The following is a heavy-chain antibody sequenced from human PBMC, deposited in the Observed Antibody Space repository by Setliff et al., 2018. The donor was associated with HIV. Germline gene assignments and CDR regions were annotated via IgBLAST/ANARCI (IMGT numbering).Heavy chain of an antibody. J-gene: IGHJ4*02. CDR2: IYTSGST. V-gene: IGHV4-4*09. CDR1: GGSISSYY. CDR3: ARGLSFYDPGGFDY. D-gene: IGHD3-22*01. Sequence: NPSETLSLTCTASGGSISSYYWSWIRQPPGKGLEWIGYIYTSGSTNYNPSLKSRVTISVDTSKNQFSLKLSSVTAADTAVYCCARGLSFYDPGGFDYWGQGTLVTVSS.